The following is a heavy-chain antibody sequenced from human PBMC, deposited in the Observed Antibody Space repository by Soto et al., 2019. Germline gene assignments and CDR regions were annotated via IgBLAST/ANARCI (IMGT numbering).Heavy chain of an antibody. V-gene: IGHV3-23*01. Sequence: EVQLLESGGGLVQPGGSLRLSCAASGFTFSSYAMSWVRQAPGKGLEWVSAISGSGGSTYYADSVKGRFTISRDNSKNTPYLQMNSLRAEDTAVYYCAKGRHLRGVPAARNWFDPWGQGTLVTVSS. D-gene: IGHD2-2*01. CDR1: GFTFSSYA. CDR3: AKGRHLRGVPAARNWFDP. CDR2: ISGSGGST. J-gene: IGHJ5*02.